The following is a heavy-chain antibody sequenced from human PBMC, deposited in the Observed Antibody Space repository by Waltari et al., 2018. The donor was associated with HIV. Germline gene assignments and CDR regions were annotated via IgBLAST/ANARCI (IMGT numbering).Heavy chain of an antibody. CDR3: ARDPQYCSSTSCSYYFDY. Sequence: QMHLLEAGGGVVQPGGSLRHSCAASAFIFSSHPMHCVRQAPGKGLEWVAVISYDGSNKYYADSVKGRFTISRDNSKNTLYLQMNSLRAEDTAVYYCARDPQYCSSTSCSYYFDYWGQGTLVTVSS. D-gene: IGHD2-2*01. J-gene: IGHJ4*02. CDR2: ISYDGSNK. CDR1: AFIFSSHP. V-gene: IGHV3-30-3*01.